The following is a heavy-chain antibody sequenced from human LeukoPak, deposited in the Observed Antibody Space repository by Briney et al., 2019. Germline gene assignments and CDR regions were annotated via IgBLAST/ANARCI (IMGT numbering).Heavy chain of an antibody. CDR2: IIPMFGTA. J-gene: IGHJ4*02. CDR1: GVTFNNDV. Sequence: SVKVSCKASGVTFNNDVITWVRQAPGQGLECMGGIIPMFGTANYAQKVQGRVTITADKSTNTAYMELSSLTAEDTAVYYCALGLGIAAAELDYWGQGTPVTVSS. D-gene: IGHD6-13*01. V-gene: IGHV1-69*06. CDR3: ALGLGIAAAELDY.